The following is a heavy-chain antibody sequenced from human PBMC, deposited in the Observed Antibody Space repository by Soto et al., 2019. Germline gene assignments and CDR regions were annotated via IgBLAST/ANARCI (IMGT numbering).Heavy chain of an antibody. V-gene: IGHV4-4*07. J-gene: IGHJ4*02. CDR3: ARQEVDYDYVWGSYRSRRPFDY. D-gene: IGHD3-16*02. CDR2: IYTSGST. Sequence: QVQLQESGPGLVKPSETLSLTCTVSGGSISSYYWSWIRQPAGKGLEWIGRIYTSGSTNYNPSLKSRVTMSVDTSKNQFSLKLSSVTAADTAVYYCARQEVDYDYVWGSYRSRRPFDYWGQGTLVTVSS. CDR1: GGSISSYY.